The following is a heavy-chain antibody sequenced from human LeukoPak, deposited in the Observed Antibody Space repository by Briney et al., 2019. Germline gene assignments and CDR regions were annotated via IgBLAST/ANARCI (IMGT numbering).Heavy chain of an antibody. Sequence: GGSLRLSCAASGFTFSTYAMSWVRQAPGKGLDWVSGITTSGGSTNYADSVKGRFTISRDNSKNTLYLQMNSLRAEDTAVYYCARDGYCGGGSCYRAYYFDYWGQGTLVTVSS. CDR2: ITTSGGST. V-gene: IGHV3-23*01. J-gene: IGHJ4*02. D-gene: IGHD2-15*01. CDR3: ARDGYCGGGSCYRAYYFDY. CDR1: GFTFSTYA.